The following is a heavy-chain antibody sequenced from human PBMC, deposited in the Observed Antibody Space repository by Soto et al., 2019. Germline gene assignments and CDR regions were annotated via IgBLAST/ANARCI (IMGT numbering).Heavy chain of an antibody. CDR2: ISYDGSSE. J-gene: IGHJ4*02. Sequence: QVQLVESGGGVVQPGKSLRLSCAASGFTFSSYAMHWVRQAPGKGLEWMAVISYDGSSEYYADSVKGRFTISRDSSRSSLYLQMNSLRAGDTAVYYCARGGDLYQPLVYPVDYWGQGTLVTVSS. D-gene: IGHD2-2*01. CDR1: GFTFSSYA. V-gene: IGHV3-30-3*01. CDR3: ARGGDLYQPLVYPVDY.